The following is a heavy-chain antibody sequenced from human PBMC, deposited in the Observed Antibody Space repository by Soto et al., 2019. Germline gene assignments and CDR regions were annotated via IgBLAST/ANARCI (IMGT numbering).Heavy chain of an antibody. V-gene: IGHV3-30*18. CDR3: AKSRDAYNFYFYYGMDV. J-gene: IGHJ6*02. D-gene: IGHD1-1*01. Sequence: GGSLRLSCAASGFTFSNYGMHWVRQTPGKGLEWVALILYDGSNKYYADSVKGRFTISRDNSKNTLYLQVSSLRAEDTAVYYCAKSRDAYNFYFYYGMDVWGQGTSVTVSS. CDR1: GFTFSNYG. CDR2: ILYDGSNK.